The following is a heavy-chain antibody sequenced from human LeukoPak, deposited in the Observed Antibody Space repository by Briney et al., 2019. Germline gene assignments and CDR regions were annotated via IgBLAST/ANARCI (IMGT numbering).Heavy chain of an antibody. CDR2: ISRSSTDT. D-gene: IGHD3-10*01. Sequence: GGSLRLSCAASGFTFTDFYMSWIRQAPGKGLEWLSDISRSSTDTNYAASVKGRFTISRDNAKNSLFLQLNSLRAEDTAVYYCARKTYYYDSGSYSKSYYFDYWGQGTLVTVSS. V-gene: IGHV3-11*06. CDR1: GFTFTDFY. CDR3: ARKTYYYDSGSYSKSYYFDY. J-gene: IGHJ4*02.